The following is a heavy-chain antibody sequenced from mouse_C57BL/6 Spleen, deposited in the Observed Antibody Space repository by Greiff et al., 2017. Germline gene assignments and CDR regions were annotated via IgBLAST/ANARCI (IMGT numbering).Heavy chain of an antibody. D-gene: IGHD2-3*01. CDR3: GRDDIDDGYYYAMDY. V-gene: IGHV7-1*01. Sequence: EVKLVESGGGLVQSGRSLRLSCATSGFTFSDFYMEWVRQAPGKGLEWIAASRNKANGYTTEYSASGKGRFIVSRDTSQSILYLQMNALRAEDTAIYYCGRDDIDDGYYYAMDYWGQGTSVTVSS. CDR1: GFTFSDFY. J-gene: IGHJ4*01. CDR2: SRNKANGYTT.